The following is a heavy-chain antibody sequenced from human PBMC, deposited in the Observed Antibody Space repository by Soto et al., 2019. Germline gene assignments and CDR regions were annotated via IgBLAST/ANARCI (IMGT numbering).Heavy chain of an antibody. J-gene: IGHJ4*02. Sequence: SGGSLRLSCAASGFTFSSYAMSWVRQAPGKGLEWVSAISGSGGSTYYADSVKGRFTISRDNSKNTLYLQMNSLRAEDMAVYYCATRPLPAGIAAARVYWGQGTLVTVSS. D-gene: IGHD6-13*01. V-gene: IGHV3-23*01. CDR3: ATRPLPAGIAAARVY. CDR1: GFTFSSYA. CDR2: ISGSGGST.